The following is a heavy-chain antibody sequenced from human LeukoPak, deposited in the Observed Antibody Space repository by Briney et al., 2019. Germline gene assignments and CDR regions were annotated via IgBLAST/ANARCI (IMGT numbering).Heavy chain of an antibody. D-gene: IGHD3-9*01. CDR1: GYSFTSYW. Sequence: GESLKISCQRSGYSFTSYWIGWVRQIPGKGLGWMGVLYLGDSDNTYSTSFQAQVTSPDAKPISTAYLQWSSLKTSDTAMYYCARHGPPDILTGYYPSELSTDYYYGMDVWGQGTTVTVSS. CDR2: LYLGDSDN. J-gene: IGHJ6*02. V-gene: IGHV5-51*04. CDR3: ARHGPPDILTGYYPSELSTDYYYGMDV.